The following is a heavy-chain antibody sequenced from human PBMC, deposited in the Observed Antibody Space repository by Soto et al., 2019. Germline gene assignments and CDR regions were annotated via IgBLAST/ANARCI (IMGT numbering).Heavy chain of an antibody. CDR2: ISGYNGDT. J-gene: IGHJ6*02. CDR1: GYTFTRYG. Sequence: ASVKVSCKASGYTFTRYGISWVRQAPGQGLEWMGWISGYNGDTNYAQKFQGRVSMTIDTATTTAYRELRSLTSDDTAVYYCAKNGQPPYYYYGLDVWGQGTKVTVSS. CDR3: AKNGQPPYYYYGLDV. D-gene: IGHD2-8*01. V-gene: IGHV1-18*01.